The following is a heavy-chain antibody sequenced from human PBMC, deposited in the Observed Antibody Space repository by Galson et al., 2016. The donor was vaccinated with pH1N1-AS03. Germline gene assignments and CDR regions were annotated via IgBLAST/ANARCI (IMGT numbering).Heavy chain of an antibody. V-gene: IGHV2-26*01. J-gene: IGHJ4*02. CDR3: AKSPGYCSAGSCSDQGYFDS. D-gene: IGHD2-15*01. CDR2: IFSNDEK. Sequence: WVRQAPGKALEWLAHIFSNDEKSYNTSLKSRLTISKDTSKSQVVLTMTNMHPVDTALYYCAKSPGYCSAGSCSDQGYFDSWGQGTLVTVSS.